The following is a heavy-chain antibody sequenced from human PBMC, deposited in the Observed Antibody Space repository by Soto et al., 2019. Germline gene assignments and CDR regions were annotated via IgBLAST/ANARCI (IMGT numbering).Heavy chain of an antibody. D-gene: IGHD2-21*02. CDR1: GDTFTDYY. J-gene: IGHJ4*02. CDR3: ARGGHVVVVTVALDY. CDR2: VNPSGGHT. Sequence: QVQLMQSGAEVKKPGASVKVSCKASGDTFTDYYIHWVRQAPGQGLEWMGTVNPSGGHTTYAQHFLGRVTMTRDTSTSTLYMELTSLTSDDTAIYYCARGGHVVVVTVALDYWGQGTLVTFSS. V-gene: IGHV1-46*01.